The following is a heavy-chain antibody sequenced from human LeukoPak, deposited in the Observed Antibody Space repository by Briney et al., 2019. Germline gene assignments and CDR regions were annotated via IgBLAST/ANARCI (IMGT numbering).Heavy chain of an antibody. CDR2: IYYSGST. D-gene: IGHD4-17*01. CDR1: GGSISSYY. V-gene: IGHV4-59*08. J-gene: IGHJ4*02. CDR3: ARHASDDYGDHGHDY. Sequence: SETLSLTCTVSGGSISSYYWSWIRQPPGKGLEWIGYIYYSGSTNYNPSLKSRVTISVDTSKNQFSLKLSSVTAADTAVYYCARHASDDYGDHGHDYWGQGTLVTVSS.